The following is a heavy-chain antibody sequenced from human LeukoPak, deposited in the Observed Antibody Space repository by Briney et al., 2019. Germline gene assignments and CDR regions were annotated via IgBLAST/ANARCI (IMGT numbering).Heavy chain of an antibody. Sequence: GGSLRLSCAASGFSFSSYAMSWVRQAPGKGLEWVSAISGSGGYTYYTDSVKGRFTISRDNSRNTLFLQMNSLRAEDTAVYHCAKDSSTSNYYYGMDVWGQGTTVTVSS. CDR1: GFSFSSYA. CDR3: AKDSSTSNYYYGMDV. J-gene: IGHJ6*02. CDR2: ISGSGGYT. V-gene: IGHV3-23*01. D-gene: IGHD6-13*01.